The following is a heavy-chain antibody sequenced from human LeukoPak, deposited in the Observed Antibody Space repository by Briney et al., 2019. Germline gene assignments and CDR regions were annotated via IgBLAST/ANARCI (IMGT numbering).Heavy chain of an antibody. V-gene: IGHV4-4*07. CDR1: GGSISSYY. CDR2: IYTSGST. CDR3: ASLFGGNFYSSDV. Sequence: SETLSLTCTVSGGSISSYYWNWIRQPAGKGLEWIGRIYTSGSTNYNPSLKSRVTMSVDTSKNQFSLELNSVTAADTAVYYCASLFGGNFYSSDVWGQGTTVTVSS. J-gene: IGHJ6*02. D-gene: IGHD3-10*01.